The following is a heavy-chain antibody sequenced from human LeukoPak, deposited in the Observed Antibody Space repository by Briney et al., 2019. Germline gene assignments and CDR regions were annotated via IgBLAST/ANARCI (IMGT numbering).Heavy chain of an antibody. Sequence: PGGSLRLSCAASGFTFSSYNMNWVRQVPGKGLEWVSSISSSTSYIYYADSVKGRFTISRDNAKNSLYLQMNRLRAEDTAVYYCARGWGDVLLWFGGGQGTLVTVSS. D-gene: IGHD3-10*01. CDR2: ISSSTSYI. J-gene: IGHJ4*02. CDR3: ARGWGDVLLWFG. V-gene: IGHV3-21*01. CDR1: GFTFSSYN.